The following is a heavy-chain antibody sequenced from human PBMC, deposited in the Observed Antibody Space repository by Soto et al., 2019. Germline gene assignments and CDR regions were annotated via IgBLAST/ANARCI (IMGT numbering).Heavy chain of an antibody. V-gene: IGHV3-74*01. CDR1: GFTFSSYW. Sequence: EEQLVESGGGLVQPGGSLRLSCAASGFTFSSYWMHWVRQTPGKGLVWVSRINHSGSITTYADSVKGRFTISRDNAKNTLYLQMNSLRGDDTAVYYCARIPTGKYGVWNYWGQGTLVTVSS. CDR2: INHSGSIT. J-gene: IGHJ4*02. D-gene: IGHD2-8*01. CDR3: ARIPTGKYGVWNY.